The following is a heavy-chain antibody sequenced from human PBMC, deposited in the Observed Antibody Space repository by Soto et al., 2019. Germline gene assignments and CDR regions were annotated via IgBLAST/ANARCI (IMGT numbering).Heavy chain of an antibody. Sequence: GGSLRLSCAASGFTFSDHYMDWVRQAPGKGLEWVGRTRNKANSYTTEYAASVKGRFTISRDDSKNSLYLQMNSLKTEDTAVYDCARCRPNYSGSCYAFDIWGQGTMVTVSS. CDR1: GFTFSDHY. J-gene: IGHJ3*02. CDR2: TRNKANSYTT. D-gene: IGHD6-13*01. CDR3: ARCRPNYSGSCYAFDI. V-gene: IGHV3-72*01.